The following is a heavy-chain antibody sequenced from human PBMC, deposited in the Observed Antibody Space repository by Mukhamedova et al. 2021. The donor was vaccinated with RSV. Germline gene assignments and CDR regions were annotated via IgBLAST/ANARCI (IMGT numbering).Heavy chain of an antibody. V-gene: IGHV3-21*01. J-gene: IGHJ4*02. Sequence: RQAPGKGLEWVSSISSSSSYIYYADSVKGRFTISRDNAKNSLYLQMNSLRAEDTAVYYCARASRGYWGQGTLVTVSS. CDR3: ARASRGY. CDR2: ISSSSSYI.